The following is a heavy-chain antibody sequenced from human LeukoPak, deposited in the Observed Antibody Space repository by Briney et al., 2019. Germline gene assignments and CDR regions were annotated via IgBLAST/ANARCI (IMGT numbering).Heavy chain of an antibody. J-gene: IGHJ3*02. D-gene: IGHD1-1*01. CDR3: ARDGCDTPNCHLGAFDI. Sequence: ASVKVSCKASGYTFTSYAMHWVRQAPGQRLEWMGWINAGNGNTKYSQEFQGRVTMTRNTSISTAYMELSSLRSEDMAVYYCARDGCDTPNCHLGAFDIWGQGTMVTVSS. V-gene: IGHV1-3*03. CDR2: INAGNGNT. CDR1: GYTFTSYA.